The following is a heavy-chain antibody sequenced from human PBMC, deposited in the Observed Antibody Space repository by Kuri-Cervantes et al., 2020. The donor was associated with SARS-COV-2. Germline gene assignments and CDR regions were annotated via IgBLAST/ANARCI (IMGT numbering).Heavy chain of an antibody. J-gene: IGHJ3*02. CDR3: ARSTLFRRLVVISQGGAFDI. V-gene: IGHV1-2*04. CDR2: INPNSGGT. CDR1: GYTFTGYY. Sequence: ASVKVSCKASGYTFTGYYMHGVRQAPVQGLEWMGWINPNSGGTNYAQKFQGWVTMTRDTSISTVYMELSRLRSDDTAVYYCARSTLFRRLVVISQGGAFDIWGQGTMVTVSS. D-gene: IGHD3-22*01.